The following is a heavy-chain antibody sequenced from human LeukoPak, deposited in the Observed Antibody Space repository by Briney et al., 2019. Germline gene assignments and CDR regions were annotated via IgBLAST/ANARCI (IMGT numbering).Heavy chain of an antibody. CDR2: ISSSGSTI. D-gene: IGHD3-3*01. CDR3: ARGSTIFGVVTTFDY. CDR1: GFTFSSYW. J-gene: IGHJ4*02. V-gene: IGHV3-48*04. Sequence: GGSLRLSCAASGFTFSSYWMHWVRQAPGKGLEWVSYISSSGSTIYYADSVKGRFTISRDNAKNSLYLQMNSLRAEDTAVYYCARGSTIFGVVTTFDYWGQGTLVTVSS.